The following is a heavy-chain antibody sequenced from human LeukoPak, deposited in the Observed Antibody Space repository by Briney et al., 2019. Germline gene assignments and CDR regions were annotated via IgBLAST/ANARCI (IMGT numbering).Heavy chain of an antibody. CDR3: ARTIAAAGTGGDY. J-gene: IGHJ4*02. CDR1: GGSISSYY. CDR2: IYNSGST. V-gene: IGHV4-59*07. D-gene: IGHD6-13*01. Sequence: SDTLSLTCTVSGGSISSYYWSWLRHPPGQGPHPIGYIYNSGSTNYNPSRESRVTISVDTSKSQFSLKLSSVTAADTAMYYCARTIAAAGTGGDYWGQGTLVTVSS.